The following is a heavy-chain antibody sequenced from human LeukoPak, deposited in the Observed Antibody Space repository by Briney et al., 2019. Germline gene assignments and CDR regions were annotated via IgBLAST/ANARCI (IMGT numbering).Heavy chain of an antibody. CDR1: GFTFNNYG. J-gene: IGHJ4*02. CDR2: IWYDGSNK. Sequence: GGSLRLSCAASGFTFNNYGMHWVRQARGKGLEWVAAIWYDGSNKYYADSVKGRFTISRDNSKNTLYLQMNSLRAEDTALYYCARGQEYYYDSSAYSKFDYWGQGTLVTVSS. V-gene: IGHV3-33*01. CDR3: ARGQEYYYDSSAYSKFDY. D-gene: IGHD3-22*01.